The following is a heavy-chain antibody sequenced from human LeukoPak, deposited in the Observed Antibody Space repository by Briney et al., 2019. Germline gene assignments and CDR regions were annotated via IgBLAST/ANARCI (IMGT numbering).Heavy chain of an antibody. Sequence: GVSVKVSCKTSGYSFTGYYIHWVRQAPGQGLEWMGRINPNSGGPNYGQKFQGTVTMTRDTSISTAYLELSNLRSDDTAAYYCVRGYSYGFYFDYWGQGSLVTVSS. V-gene: IGHV1-2*06. CDR2: INPNSGGP. CDR1: GYSFTGYY. CDR3: VRGYSYGFYFDY. D-gene: IGHD5-18*01. J-gene: IGHJ4*02.